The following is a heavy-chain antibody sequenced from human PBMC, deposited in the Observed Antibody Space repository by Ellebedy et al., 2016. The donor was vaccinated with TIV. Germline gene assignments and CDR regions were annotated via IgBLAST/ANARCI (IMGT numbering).Heavy chain of an antibody. D-gene: IGHD5-18*01. V-gene: IGHV1-69*04. J-gene: IGHJ3*02. Sequence: AASVKVSCKASGGTFSSYAISWVRQAPGQGLEWMGRIIPILGIANYAQKFQGRVTINADKSTSTAYMELSSLRSDDTAVYYCAREDTAMVTAPGAFDIWGQGTMVTVSS. CDR3: AREDTAMVTAPGAFDI. CDR1: GGTFSSYA. CDR2: IIPILGIA.